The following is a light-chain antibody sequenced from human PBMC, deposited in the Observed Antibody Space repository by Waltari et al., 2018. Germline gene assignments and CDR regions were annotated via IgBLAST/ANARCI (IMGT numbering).Light chain of an antibody. V-gene: IGLV2-11*01. J-gene: IGLJ1*01. CDR3: CSFAGSPYV. CDR2: EVS. Sequence: QSALTQPRSVSGSPGQSVTISCTGTSSDVGGCNYVSGYQQHPAKAPKLMIYEVSKRPSGVPDRFSASKSGNTASLTISGLQTEDEADYYCCSFAGSPYVFGPGTKVTVL. CDR1: SSDVGGCNY.